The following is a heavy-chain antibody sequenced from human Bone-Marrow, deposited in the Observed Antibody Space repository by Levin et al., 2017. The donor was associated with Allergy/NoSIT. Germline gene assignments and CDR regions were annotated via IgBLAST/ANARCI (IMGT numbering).Heavy chain of an antibody. CDR3: ASDALRSGDSGGYLQF. CDR1: GFTFPSFS. D-gene: IGHD5-24*01. Sequence: GGSLRLSCAGSGFTFPSFSMHWVRQAPGKGLEWLAVIPHDGSHKYSADSVKGRFTISRDNSRNTLFLQMNSLRADDTARYYCASDALRSGDSGGYLQFWGQGTLDAVS. CDR2: IPHDGSHK. J-gene: IGHJ1*01. V-gene: IGHV3-30*04.